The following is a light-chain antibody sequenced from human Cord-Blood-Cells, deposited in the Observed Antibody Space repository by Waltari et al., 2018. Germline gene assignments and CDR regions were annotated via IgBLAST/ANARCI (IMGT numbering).Light chain of an antibody. CDR1: PSISSW. Sequence: DIQMTQSPSTLSASVGDTVTITFRASPSISSWLAWYQQKPGKAPKLLIYKASSLESGVPSRFGRSRSGPEFPVAISSLRLLDLTPHYSPPHNSYPYPFGPGPKLAIK. CDR3: PPHNSYPYP. J-gene: IGKJ2*01. V-gene: IGKV1-5*03. CDR2: KAS.